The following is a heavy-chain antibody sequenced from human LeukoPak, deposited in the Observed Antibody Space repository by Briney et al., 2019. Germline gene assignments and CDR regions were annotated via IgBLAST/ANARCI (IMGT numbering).Heavy chain of an antibody. CDR2: IYSGGST. V-gene: IGHV3-53*01. Sequence: GGSLRLSCAASGFTLSSNYMSWVRQAPGKGLEWVSVIYSGGSTYYADSVKGRFTISRDNSKNTLYLQMNSLRAEDTAVYYCARSGGGDYEYYFDYWGQGTLVTVSS. CDR3: ARSGGGDYEYYFDY. D-gene: IGHD4-17*01. CDR1: GFTLSSNY. J-gene: IGHJ4*02.